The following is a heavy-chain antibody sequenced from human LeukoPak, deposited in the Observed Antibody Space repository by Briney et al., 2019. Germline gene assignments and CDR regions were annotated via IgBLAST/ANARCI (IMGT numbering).Heavy chain of an antibody. D-gene: IGHD5-24*01. J-gene: IGHJ6*02. CDR3: AKDIRDYYGMDV. CDR2: ISWNSGSI. CDR1: GFTFDDYA. Sequence: GGSLRLSCAASGFTFDDYAMQWVRQAPGKGLEWVSGISWNSGSIGYADSVKGRFTISRDNAKNSLYLQMNSLRAEDTALYYCAKDIRDYYGMDVWGQGITVTVSS. V-gene: IGHV3-9*01.